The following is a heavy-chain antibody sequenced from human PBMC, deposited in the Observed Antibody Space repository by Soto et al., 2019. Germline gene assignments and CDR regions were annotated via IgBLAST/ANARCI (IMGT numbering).Heavy chain of an antibody. V-gene: IGHV4-34*01. CDR1: GGSFSGYY. CDR2: INHSGST. Sequence: SETLSLTCAVYGGSFSGYYWSWIRQPPGKGLEWIGEINHSGSTNYNPSLKSRVTISVDTSRNQFSLKLSSVTAADTAVYYCARERLGTMVRGVKYYFDYWGQGTLVTVSS. CDR3: ARERLGTMVRGVKYYFDY. J-gene: IGHJ4*02. D-gene: IGHD3-10*01.